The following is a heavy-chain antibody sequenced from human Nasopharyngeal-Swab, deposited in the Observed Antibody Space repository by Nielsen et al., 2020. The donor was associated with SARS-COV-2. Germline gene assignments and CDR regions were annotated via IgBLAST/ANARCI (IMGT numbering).Heavy chain of an antibody. J-gene: IGHJ5*02. CDR1: GGSIITNYY. CDR2: VSGNT. D-gene: IGHD6-19*01. Sequence: SETLSLTCTVSGGSIITNYYWSWIRQTPGKGLEWIGYVSGNTNFNPSLQSRVTMSLDRSKNQFSLKLTSVSAADTGVYYCARGIEVRGWHNWLDPWGQGTLVTVSS. CDR3: ARGIEVRGWHNWLDP. V-gene: IGHV4-59*01.